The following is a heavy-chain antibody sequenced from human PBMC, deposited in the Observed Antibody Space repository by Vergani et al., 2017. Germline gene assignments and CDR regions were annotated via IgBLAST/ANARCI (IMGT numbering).Heavy chain of an antibody. V-gene: IGHV4-39*01. D-gene: IGHD3-9*01. CDR2: IYYSGST. Sequence: QLQLQESGPGLVKPSETLSLTCTVSGGSISSSSYYWGWIRQPPGKGLEWIGSIYYSGSTYYNPSLKSRVTISVDTSKNQFSLKLSSVTAADTAVYYCARRRQDYDILTGYYPVYFDYGGQGTLVTVAS. J-gene: IGHJ4*02. CDR1: GGSISSSSYY. CDR3: ARRRQDYDILTGYYPVYFDY.